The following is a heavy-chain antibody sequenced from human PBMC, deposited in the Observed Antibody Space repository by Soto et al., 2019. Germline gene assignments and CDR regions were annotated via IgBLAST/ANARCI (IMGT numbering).Heavy chain of an antibody. Sequence: SETLSLTCAVSEGSFSTGDYSWNWIRQPPGKGLEWIGYIYTSGSTYYSSSLKSRVTISVDKSKNQFSLNLTSVTAADTAVYYCARLQYTVVTAIDVWGQGTMVTVSS. D-gene: IGHD4-17*01. CDR1: EGSFSTGDYS. J-gene: IGHJ3*01. V-gene: IGHV4-30-2*02. CDR3: ARLQYTVVTAIDV. CDR2: IYTSGST.